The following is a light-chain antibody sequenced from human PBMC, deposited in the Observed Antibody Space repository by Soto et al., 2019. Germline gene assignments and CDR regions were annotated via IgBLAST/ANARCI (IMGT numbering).Light chain of an antibody. CDR2: DAS. V-gene: IGKV3-11*01. Sequence: EIVLTQSPPTLSFSLGERATLSCRASQSVSSYLAWYQQKPGQAPRLLIYDASNRATGIPARFSGSGSGTDFPLTSSILEPEDVAVYYCQQRSNWPTFGQGTKLEIK. J-gene: IGKJ2*01. CDR3: QQRSNWPT. CDR1: QSVSSY.